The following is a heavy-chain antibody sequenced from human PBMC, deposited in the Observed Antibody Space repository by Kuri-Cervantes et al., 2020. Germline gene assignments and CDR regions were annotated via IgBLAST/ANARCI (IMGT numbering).Heavy chain of an antibody. J-gene: IGHJ4*02. CDR3: AKGPPGTVTTLELSY. CDR1: GFTFDDYA. CDR2: ISWNSVSI. Sequence: GGSLRLSCAASGFTFDDYAMHWVRQAPGKGLEWVSGISWNSVSIGYADSVKGRFTISRDNAKNSLYLQMNSLRAEDTAVYYCAKGPPGTVTTLELSYWGQGTLVTVSS. D-gene: IGHD4-17*01. V-gene: IGHV3-9*01.